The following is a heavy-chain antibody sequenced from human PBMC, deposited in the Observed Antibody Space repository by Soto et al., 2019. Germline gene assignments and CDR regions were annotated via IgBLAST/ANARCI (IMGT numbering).Heavy chain of an antibody. CDR2: IYWDDDK. CDR3: AHTPFFGDKLDY. CDR1: GFSLSTSGVG. Sequence: SGPTLVNPTQTLTLTCTFSGFSLSTSGVGVAWIRQSPGKALEWLAVIYWDDDKRYSPSLKSRLTITKDTSKNQVVFTMTNMDPVDTATYYCAHTPFFGDKLDYWGQGTLVTVPS. D-gene: IGHD2-21*01. V-gene: IGHV2-5*02. J-gene: IGHJ4*02.